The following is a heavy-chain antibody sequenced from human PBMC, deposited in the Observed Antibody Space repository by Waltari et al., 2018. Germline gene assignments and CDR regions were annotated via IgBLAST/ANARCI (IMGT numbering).Heavy chain of an antibody. J-gene: IGHJ4*02. CDR1: GYTFTSYD. Sequence: QVQLVQSGAEVKKPGASVKVSCKTSGYTFTSYDITWVRQAPGQGLEWMGWISGYTGNTIYAQSLQGRVTMTTDTSTSTAYMEVRNLRSDDTAVYYCARPYYSGSGYLDYWGQGTLVTVSS. V-gene: IGHV1-18*01. CDR3: ARPYYSGSGYLDY. D-gene: IGHD3-10*01. CDR2: ISGYTGNT.